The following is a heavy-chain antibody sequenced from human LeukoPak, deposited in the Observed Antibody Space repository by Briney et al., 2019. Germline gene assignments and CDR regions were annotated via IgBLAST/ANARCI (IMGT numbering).Heavy chain of an antibody. J-gene: IGHJ1*01. Sequence: GRSLRLSCGGSGSIVSAIYISWVRQPPRNLLEWVSMIYTDRRIYYADSVKGRFTISRDNSKNTLFLQMSRLRAEDTAMYYCARDVVIGRSYDYGDYIPYQHWGQGTLVTVSS. CDR2: IYTDRRI. V-gene: IGHV3-66*02. CDR1: GSIVSAIY. CDR3: ARDVVIGRSYDYGDYIPYQH. D-gene: IGHD4-17*01.